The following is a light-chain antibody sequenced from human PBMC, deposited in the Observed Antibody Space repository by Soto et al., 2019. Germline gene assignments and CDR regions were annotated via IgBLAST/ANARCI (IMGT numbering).Light chain of an antibody. CDR2: EVS. V-gene: IGKV2D-29*02. Sequence: DVVVTQTPLSLSVAPGQPASISCKSSQSLLHITGETFLFWYLQKPGQSPQLLIYEVSTLVSGVPDRFSGSGSGTDFTLEISRVETDDVGIYYCMQSTQLPPTFGQGTRLDIK. J-gene: IGKJ5*01. CDR1: QSLLHITGETF. CDR3: MQSTQLPPT.